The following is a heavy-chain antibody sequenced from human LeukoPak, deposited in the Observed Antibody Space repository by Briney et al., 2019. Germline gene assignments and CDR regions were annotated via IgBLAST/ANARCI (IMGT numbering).Heavy chain of an antibody. Sequence: PGGSLRLSCAASGFTFSYYWMHWVRQAPGKGLVWVSRINHDGSSTTYADSVKGRFTISRDNAKNTLYLQMNSLRAEDTAVYYCARAPYSTGRGYNFDYWGQGTLVTVSS. V-gene: IGHV3-74*01. CDR2: INHDGSST. CDR3: ARAPYSTGRGYNFDY. CDR1: GFTFSYYW. D-gene: IGHD2-8*02. J-gene: IGHJ4*02.